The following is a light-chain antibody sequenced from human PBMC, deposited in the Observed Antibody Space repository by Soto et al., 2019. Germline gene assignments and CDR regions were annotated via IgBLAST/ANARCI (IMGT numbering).Light chain of an antibody. J-gene: IGKJ1*01. CDR1: QSISSW. Sequence: DIQMTQSPSTLSASVGDRVTITCRASQSISSWLAWYQQKTGKAPKLLIYKASSVESGVPSRFSGSASGTEFTLTISSLQPDDFATYYCQQYNSYSRTCGQGTKVEIK. CDR3: QQYNSYSRT. CDR2: KAS. V-gene: IGKV1-5*03.